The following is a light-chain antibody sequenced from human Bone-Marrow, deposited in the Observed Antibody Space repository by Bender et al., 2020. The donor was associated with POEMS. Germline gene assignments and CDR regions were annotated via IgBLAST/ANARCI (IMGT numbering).Light chain of an antibody. CDR3: SSYTSSSTWV. Sequence: QSALTQPASVSGSPGQSVTISCTGTSSDVGSYNRVSWYQQPPGTAPKLMIYEVSNRPSGVPDRFSGSKSGNTASLTISGLQAEDEADYYCSSYTSSSTWVFGGGTNLTVL. CDR2: EVS. CDR1: SSDVGSYNR. V-gene: IGLV2-18*02. J-gene: IGLJ3*02.